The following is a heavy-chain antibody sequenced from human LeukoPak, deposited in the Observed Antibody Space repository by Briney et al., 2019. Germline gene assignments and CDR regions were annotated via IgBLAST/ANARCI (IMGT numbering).Heavy chain of an antibody. D-gene: IGHD3-10*01. V-gene: IGHV4-30-4*01. CDR2: ISYSGGT. J-gene: IGHJ3*02. CDR3: ASSSKYIGSGRDDSFDI. Sequence: KTSETLSLTCTVSGGSISSGGYYWSWIRQPPGKGLEWIGYISYSGGTYYNPSLKSRASISVDTSKSQFSLKMSSVTAADTAVYFCASSSKYIGSGRDDSFDIWGQGTMVTVSS. CDR1: GGSISSGGYY.